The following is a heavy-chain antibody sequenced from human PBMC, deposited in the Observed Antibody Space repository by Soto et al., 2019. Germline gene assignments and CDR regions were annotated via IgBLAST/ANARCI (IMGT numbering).Heavy chain of an antibody. Sequence: QVQLVQSGAEVKKPGASVKVSCRASGYTFTTYTLLWVRQAPGQRLEWMAWINPGNGDTKYSQNFQGRGTATRDTSASTDYMEMSSLRSEDTATYYCARKQPGFQIGWAWALDIWGQGTMVTVSS. J-gene: IGHJ3*02. V-gene: IGHV1-3*01. D-gene: IGHD1-26*01. CDR1: GYTFTTYT. CDR2: INPGNGDT. CDR3: ARKQPGFQIGWAWALDI.